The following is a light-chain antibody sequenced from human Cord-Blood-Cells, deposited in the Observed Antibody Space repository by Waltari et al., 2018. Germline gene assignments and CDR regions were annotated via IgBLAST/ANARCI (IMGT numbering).Light chain of an antibody. Sequence: EIVLTQSPATLSLSPGDRATLSCRASQRVSSDLAWYQQKPGQAPRPLIYDASNRATGIPARFSGSGSGTDFTLTISSLEPEDFAVYYCQQRSNWPLLTFGGGTKVEIK. V-gene: IGKV3-11*01. J-gene: IGKJ4*01. CDR2: DAS. CDR3: QQRSNWPLLT. CDR1: QRVSSD.